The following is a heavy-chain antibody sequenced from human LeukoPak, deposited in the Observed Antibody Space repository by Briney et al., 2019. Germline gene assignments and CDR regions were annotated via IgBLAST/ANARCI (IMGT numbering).Heavy chain of an antibody. CDR3: ARGTVTTGYFDF. Sequence: SETLSLTCTVSGGSISGDYWSWLRQPPGKGLEWIGYIHYSVSSYYNPSLKSRVTMSVDTSKNQLSLTLGSVTAADTAVYHCARGTVTTGYFDFWGQGTLVTVSS. CDR2: IHYSVSS. V-gene: IGHV4-59*01. J-gene: IGHJ4*02. CDR1: GGSISGDY. D-gene: IGHD4-17*01.